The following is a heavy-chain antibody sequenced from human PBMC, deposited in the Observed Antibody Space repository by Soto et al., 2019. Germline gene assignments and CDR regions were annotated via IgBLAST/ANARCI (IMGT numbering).Heavy chain of an antibody. CDR3: GRKFGITMVRGEDWFDP. CDR1: GGSFSGYY. V-gene: IGHV4-34*01. CDR2: INHSGST. Sequence: SETLSLTCAVYGGSFSGYYWSWIRQPPGKGLEWIGGINHSGSTNYNPSLKSRVTISVDTSKNQFSLKLSSVTAADTAVYYCGRKFGITMVRGEDWFDPWGQGNLVTVSS. J-gene: IGHJ5*02. D-gene: IGHD3-10*01.